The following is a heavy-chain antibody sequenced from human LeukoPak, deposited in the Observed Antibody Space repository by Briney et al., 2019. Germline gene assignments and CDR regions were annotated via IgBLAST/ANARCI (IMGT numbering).Heavy chain of an antibody. J-gene: IGHJ4*02. D-gene: IGHD6-13*01. CDR2: INTNTGNP. V-gene: IGHV7-4-1*02. Sequence: ASVNVSCKASGYPFISNAMNWVRQAPGQGLELMGWINTNTGNPTYAQGFTGRFVFSLDTSVSTEYLQISSLNTEDTAVYYCASDNAGYIDYCRQGTLVTVSS. CDR1: GYPFISNA. CDR3: ASDNAGYIDY.